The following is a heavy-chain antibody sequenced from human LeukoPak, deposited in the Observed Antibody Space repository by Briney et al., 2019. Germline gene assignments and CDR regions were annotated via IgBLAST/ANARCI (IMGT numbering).Heavy chain of an antibody. CDR2: IYSSGST. Sequence: SETLSLTCTVSGGSFTSYYWSWIRQPAGKGLEWIARIYSSGSTNYNPSLKSRVTMSVDTSKNHFSLKLTSVTAADTAVYYCARTTVAGGWYYWGQGSLFTVSS. CDR1: GGSFTSYY. V-gene: IGHV4-4*07. CDR3: ARTTVAGGWYY. J-gene: IGHJ4*02. D-gene: IGHD6-19*01.